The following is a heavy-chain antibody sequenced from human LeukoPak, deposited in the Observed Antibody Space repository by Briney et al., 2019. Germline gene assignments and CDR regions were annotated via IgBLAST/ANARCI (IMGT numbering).Heavy chain of an antibody. J-gene: IGHJ5*02. Sequence: ASVKVSCKASGYTFTGYYMHWVRQAPGQGLEWMGWINPNSGGTNYAQKFQGRVTMTRDTSISTVYMEMSRLRSDDTAVYYCARDGVYSGSYGWFDPWGQGTQVTVSS. CDR2: INPNSGGT. V-gene: IGHV1-2*02. CDR1: GYTFTGYY. CDR3: ARDGVYSGSYGWFDP. D-gene: IGHD1-26*01.